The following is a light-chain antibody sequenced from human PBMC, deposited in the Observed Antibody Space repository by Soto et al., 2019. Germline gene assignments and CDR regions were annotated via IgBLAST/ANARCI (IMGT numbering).Light chain of an antibody. CDR2: SND. CDR3: AAWDGSRNGWV. Sequence: QSVLTQAPSASGTPGQRVTISCSGSSSNIGSNTVSWYQQLPATAPKLLIYSNDQRPSGGPDRFSGSKSGTSASLAIGGRQSEDEADYYCAAWDGSRNGWVFGGGTKLTVL. J-gene: IGLJ2*01. V-gene: IGLV1-44*01. CDR1: SSNIGSNT.